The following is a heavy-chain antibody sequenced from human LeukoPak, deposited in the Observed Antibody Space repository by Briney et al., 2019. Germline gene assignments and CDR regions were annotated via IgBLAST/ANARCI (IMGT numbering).Heavy chain of an antibody. Sequence: GGSLRLSCAASGFTVHSNYMSWVRQAPGKGLVWVSRINSDGSSTSYADSVRGRFSISRDNAKNTLYLQMNSLRAEDTAVYYCARGLSGYASSLGYWGQGTLVTVSA. V-gene: IGHV3-74*01. D-gene: IGHD6-6*01. J-gene: IGHJ4*02. CDR1: GFTVHSNY. CDR3: ARGLSGYASSLGY. CDR2: INSDGSST.